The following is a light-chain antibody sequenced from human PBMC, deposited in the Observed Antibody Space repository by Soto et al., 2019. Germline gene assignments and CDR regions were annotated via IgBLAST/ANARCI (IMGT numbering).Light chain of an antibody. CDR3: QQGGNWPVT. V-gene: IGKV3D-11*01. J-gene: IGKJ5*01. CDR1: QDVGTY. Sequence: VLTQSRVTLSLSPGERATLSCRASQDVGTYVAWYQVRGGQAPRLLISGASKRATGIPDRINGGGSGADFILTINSLESGDSAVYFCQQGGNWPVTFGQGTRVEIK. CDR2: GAS.